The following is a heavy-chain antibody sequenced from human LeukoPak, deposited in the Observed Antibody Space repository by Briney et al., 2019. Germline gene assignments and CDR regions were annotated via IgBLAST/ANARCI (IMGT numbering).Heavy chain of an antibody. CDR1: GGSFSGYY. Sequence: SETLSLTCAVYGGSFSGYYWSWIRQPPGKGLEWIGKINHSGSTNYNPSLKSRVTISVDTSKNQFSLKLSSVTAADTAVYYCARGSPGIAAAGTRVSRYYYMDVWGKGTTVTVSS. D-gene: IGHD6-13*01. J-gene: IGHJ6*03. CDR3: ARGSPGIAAAGTRVSRYYYMDV. CDR2: INHSGST. V-gene: IGHV4-34*01.